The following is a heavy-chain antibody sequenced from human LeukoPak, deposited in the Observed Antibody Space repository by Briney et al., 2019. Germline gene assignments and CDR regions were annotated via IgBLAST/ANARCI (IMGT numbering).Heavy chain of an antibody. CDR1: GGSISSGSYY. CDR3: AREIRGVITDNTPFDY. D-gene: IGHD3-10*01. V-gene: IGHV4-39*07. CDR2: IYYSGST. Sequence: SETLSLTCTVSGGSISSGSYYWGWIRQPPGKGLEWIGSIYYSGSTYYNPSLKSRVTISVDTSKNQFSLKLSSVTAADTAVYYCAREIRGVITDNTPFDYWGQGTLVTVSS. J-gene: IGHJ4*02.